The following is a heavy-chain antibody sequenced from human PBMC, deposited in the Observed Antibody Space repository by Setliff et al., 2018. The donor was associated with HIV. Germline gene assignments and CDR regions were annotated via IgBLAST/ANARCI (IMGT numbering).Heavy chain of an antibody. D-gene: IGHD3-10*01. J-gene: IGHJ5*02. CDR1: TESLTRYD. CDR2: IDDSGSI. Sequence: SLTCAVYTESLTRYDWAWIRQSPEKGLEWIGEIDDSGSIIYNPSLQSRVTMSVDTSKNQFSLKVRSLTAADTGLYYCARVKSIKTTLVRLWPRFDLWGQGTQVTVSS. CDR3: ARVKSIKTTLVRLWPRFDL. V-gene: IGHV4-34*01.